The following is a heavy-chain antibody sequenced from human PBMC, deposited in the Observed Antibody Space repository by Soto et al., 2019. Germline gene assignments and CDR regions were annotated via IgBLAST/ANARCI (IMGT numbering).Heavy chain of an antibody. Sequence: QPGGSLRLSCVASGFIFSNHWMSWVRQAPGKGLEWVANIKQDGSEQYYVDPVKGRFTISRDNAKNSLYLQMNSLRADDTAVYYCTTLSSTWPTGGDYWGQGTLVTVSS. CDR1: GFIFSNHW. CDR3: TTLSSTWPTGGDY. J-gene: IGHJ4*02. V-gene: IGHV3-7*03. D-gene: IGHD6-13*01. CDR2: IKQDGSEQ.